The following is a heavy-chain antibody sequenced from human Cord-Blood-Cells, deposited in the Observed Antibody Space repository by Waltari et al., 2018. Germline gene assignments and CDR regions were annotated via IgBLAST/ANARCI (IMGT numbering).Heavy chain of an antibody. J-gene: IGHJ5*02. CDR3: AHSWWEVGYSSSSNWFDP. CDR2: IYWDDDK. CDR1: GFSLSTSVVG. V-gene: IGHV2-5*02. D-gene: IGHD6-6*01. Sequence: QITLKESGPTLVKPTQTLTLTCPFSGFSLSTSVVGVGWIRQPPGKALEWLALIYWDDDKRYSPSLKSRLTITKDTSKNQVVLTMTNMDPVDTATYYCAHSWWEVGYSSSSNWFDPWGQGTLVTVSS.